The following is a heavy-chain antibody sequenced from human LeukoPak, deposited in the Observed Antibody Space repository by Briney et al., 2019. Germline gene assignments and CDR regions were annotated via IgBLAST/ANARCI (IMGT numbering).Heavy chain of an antibody. Sequence: GGSLRLSCVASGFTFSTYWTNWVRQAPGMGLEWVASINQDGSEKNYVDSVKGRFTISRDNAKNSLYLQMNSLRAEDTAVYYCAGNWNYLQADCWGQGTLVTVSS. J-gene: IGHJ4*02. CDR3: AGNWNYLQADC. CDR2: INQDGSEK. V-gene: IGHV3-7*01. CDR1: GFTFSTYW. D-gene: IGHD1-7*01.